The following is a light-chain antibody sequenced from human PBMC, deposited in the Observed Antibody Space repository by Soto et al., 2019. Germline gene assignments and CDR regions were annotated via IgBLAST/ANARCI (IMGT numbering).Light chain of an antibody. J-gene: IGKJ4*01. CDR3: QQYNSYPVT. CDR2: KAS. CDR1: QSISSW. Sequence: DIQMTQSPSTLSASVGDRVTITCRASQSISSWLAWYQQKPGKAPKFLIYKASNLESGVPSRFSGSGSGTEFTLTISSLQPDDFGSYYCQQYNSYPVTFGGGTKVEI. V-gene: IGKV1-5*03.